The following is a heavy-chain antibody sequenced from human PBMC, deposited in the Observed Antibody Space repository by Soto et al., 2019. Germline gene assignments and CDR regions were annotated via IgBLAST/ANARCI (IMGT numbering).Heavy chain of an antibody. CDR1: RYTFTSYA. CDR3: AALVIGAGLHY. Sequence: QVQLVQSGAEVKKPGASVKVSCKASRYTFTSYAMHWVRQAPGQRLEWMGWINAGNGNTKYSQKFQGRVTITRDTSASTAYMELSSLRSEDTAVYYCAALVIGAGLHYWGQGTLVTVSS. CDR2: INAGNGNT. D-gene: IGHD3-9*01. V-gene: IGHV1-3*01. J-gene: IGHJ4*02.